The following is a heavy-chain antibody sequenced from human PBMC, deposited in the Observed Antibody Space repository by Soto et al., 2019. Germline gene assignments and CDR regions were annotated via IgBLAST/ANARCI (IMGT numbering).Heavy chain of an antibody. CDR1: GYTFTSYD. D-gene: IGHD3-10*01. CDR2: MNPNSGNT. Sequence: QVQLVQSGAEVKKPGASVKVSCKASGYTFTSYDINWVRQATGQGLEWMGWMNPNSGNTGYAQKFQGRVTMTRNTSISTAYRVLSSLRSEDTAVYYCARGRRGLALTAGYFDFWGQGTLVTVSS. J-gene: IGHJ4*02. V-gene: IGHV1-8*01. CDR3: ARGRRGLALTAGYFDF.